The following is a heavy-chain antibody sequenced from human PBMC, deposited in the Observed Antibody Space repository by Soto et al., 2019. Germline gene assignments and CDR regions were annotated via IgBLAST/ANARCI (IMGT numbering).Heavy chain of an antibody. CDR2: ISSGSSYI. CDR1: GFTFSSYS. D-gene: IGHD3-10*01. CDR3: ARDRELTFDP. J-gene: IGHJ5*02. Sequence: GGSLRLSCAASGFTFSSYSMNWVRQAPGKGLEWVSSISSGSSYIYYADSVKGRFTISRDNAKNSLYLQMNSLRAEDTAVYYCARDRELTFDPWGQGTLVTVSS. V-gene: IGHV3-21*01.